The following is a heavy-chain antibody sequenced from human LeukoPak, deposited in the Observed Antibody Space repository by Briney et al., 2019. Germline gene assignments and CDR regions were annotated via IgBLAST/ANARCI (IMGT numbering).Heavy chain of an antibody. J-gene: IGHJ4*02. CDR2: INTDGSYR. CDR3: AREGVAAAGNPFDY. D-gene: IGHD6-13*01. V-gene: IGHV3-74*01. CDR1: GFSFRSWW. Sequence: PGGSLRLSCAASGFSFRSWWMLWVRQAPGKGLAAVVHINTDGSYRRYADSEMGRFTISRDNAKNTLYLQMNSLRAEDTAVYYCAREGVAAAGNPFDYWGQGTLVTVSS.